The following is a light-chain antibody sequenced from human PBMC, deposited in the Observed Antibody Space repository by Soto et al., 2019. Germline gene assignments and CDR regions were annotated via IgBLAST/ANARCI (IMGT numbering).Light chain of an antibody. CDR2: GAS. Sequence: EIVLTQSPGTLSLSPGERATLSCRASQSVSSNYLAWYQQKGGQAPRLLIYGASSRATGIPDRFSGSGSGTDFTLTISRLEPEDFAVYYGQQYGSSPLTFGGGTKVEIK. V-gene: IGKV3-20*01. CDR3: QQYGSSPLT. CDR1: QSVSSNY. J-gene: IGKJ4*01.